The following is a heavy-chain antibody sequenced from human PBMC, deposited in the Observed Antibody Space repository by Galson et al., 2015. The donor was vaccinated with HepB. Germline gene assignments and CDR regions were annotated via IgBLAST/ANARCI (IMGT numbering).Heavy chain of an antibody. V-gene: IGHV3-30*04. D-gene: IGHD4-17*01. Sequence: SLRLSCAASGFTFSTYVMHWVRQAPGKGLEWVTLISYDGSNKYYADSVKGRFTISRDNSKNTLYLQMNSLRAEDTAVYYCARDLGLRDWYFDLWGRGTLVTVSS. J-gene: IGHJ2*01. CDR2: ISYDGSNK. CDR3: ARDLGLRDWYFDL. CDR1: GFTFSTYV.